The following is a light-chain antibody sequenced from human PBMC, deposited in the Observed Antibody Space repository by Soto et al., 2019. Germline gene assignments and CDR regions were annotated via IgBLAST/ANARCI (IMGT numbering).Light chain of an antibody. CDR1: QSISSY. V-gene: IGKV1-39*01. J-gene: IGKJ1*01. CDR2: AAS. CDR3: PQIGA. Sequence: DIQMTQSPSSLSASVGDRVTITCRASQSISSYLNWYQQKPGKAPKLLIYAASSLQSGVPSTFSGSGSGTDFTLTISSLQHEDFTTSYCPQIGAFGQGTKVEIQ.